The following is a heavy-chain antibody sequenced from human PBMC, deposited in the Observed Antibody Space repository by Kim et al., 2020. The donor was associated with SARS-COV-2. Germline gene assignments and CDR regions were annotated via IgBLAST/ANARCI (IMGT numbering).Heavy chain of an antibody. Sequence: GGSLRLSCAASGFTFTTYWMFWVRQAPGKGLEWVATIKQDGSETHYADSVRGRFTISRDNTKNSVYLQMDSLRDEDTAVYYCAGGGGWVHDSWGQGTLVAVST. CDR1: GFTFTTYW. V-gene: IGHV3-7*05. J-gene: IGHJ4*02. CDR3: AGGGGWVHDS. CDR2: IKQDGSET. D-gene: IGHD6-19*01.